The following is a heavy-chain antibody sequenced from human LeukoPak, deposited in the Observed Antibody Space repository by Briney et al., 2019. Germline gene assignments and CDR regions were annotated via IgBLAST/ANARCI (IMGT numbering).Heavy chain of an antibody. Sequence: PSETLSLTCTVSGGSISNYYWSWIRQTPGKGLEWIGRIYTSGSTNYNPSLKSRVTISVDTSKNQFSLKLSSVTAADTAVYYCARLRNADDAFDIWGQGTMVTVSS. CDR3: ARLRNADDAFDI. D-gene: IGHD1-1*01. V-gene: IGHV4-4*08. CDR1: GGSISNYY. CDR2: IYTSGST. J-gene: IGHJ3*02.